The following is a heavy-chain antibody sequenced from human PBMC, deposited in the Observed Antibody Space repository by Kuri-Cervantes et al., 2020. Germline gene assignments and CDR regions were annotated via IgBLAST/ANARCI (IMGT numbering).Heavy chain of an antibody. J-gene: IGHJ4*02. Sequence: GGSLRLSCAASGFTFGSYAMHWVRQAPGKGLEWVAFISYDGSRKYYADSVKGRFTISRDNSKNTLYLHMNSLRAEDTTVYYCARDNGDYLIGYWGQGTLVTVSS. V-gene: IGHV3-30-3*01. CDR3: ARDNGDYLIGY. CDR1: GFTFGSYA. D-gene: IGHD4-17*01. CDR2: ISYDGSRK.